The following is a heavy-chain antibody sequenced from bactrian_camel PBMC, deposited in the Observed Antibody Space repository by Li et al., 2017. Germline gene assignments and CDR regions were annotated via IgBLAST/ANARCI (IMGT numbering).Heavy chain of an antibody. CDR1: SYTDRSC. V-gene: IGHV3S40*01. J-gene: IGHJ4*01. CDR2: INSDGGAT. Sequence: VQLVESGGGSVAAGGSLRLSCAVSSYTDRSCMGWVRQAPGKGLEWVSAINSDGGATYYADSVKGRFTISRDNAKNTITLQLNSLKTEDTAMYYCKTMAPPGGRGICYNYRGRGTQVTVS. CDR3: KTMAPPGGRGICYNY. D-gene: IGHD3*01.